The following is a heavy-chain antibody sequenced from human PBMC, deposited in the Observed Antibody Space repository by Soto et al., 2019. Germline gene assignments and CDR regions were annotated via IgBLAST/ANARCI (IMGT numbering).Heavy chain of an antibody. CDR3: GRRSQADSQLLGVDY. D-gene: IGHD2-2*01. V-gene: IGHV3-66*04. CDR1: GFTVSSNY. J-gene: IGHJ4*02. Sequence: EVQLVESGGGLVQPGGSLRLSCAASGFTVSSNYMSWVRQAPGKGLEWVSVIYSGGNTYYADSVKDRFSYSRDKSKNTLFLQMNSLSSADTALYLSGRRSQADSQLLGVDYWGQGTLVTVSS. CDR2: IYSGGNT.